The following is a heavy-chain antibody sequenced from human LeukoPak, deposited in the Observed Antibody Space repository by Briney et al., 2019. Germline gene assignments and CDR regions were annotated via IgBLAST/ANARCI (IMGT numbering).Heavy chain of an antibody. V-gene: IGHV3-23*01. CDR3: AKTGGYYDTSDLYRPDVFDI. D-gene: IGHD3-22*01. J-gene: IGHJ3*02. Sequence: GGSLRLSCAASGFTCSNFPMSWVRQAPGKGLEWVSAISGPGGNTFYTDSVTGRFTISRDNSKNTLYVQMNSLRAEDTAVYYCAKTGGYYDTSDLYRPDVFDIWGQGTVVTVSS. CDR1: GFTCSNFP. CDR2: ISGPGGNT.